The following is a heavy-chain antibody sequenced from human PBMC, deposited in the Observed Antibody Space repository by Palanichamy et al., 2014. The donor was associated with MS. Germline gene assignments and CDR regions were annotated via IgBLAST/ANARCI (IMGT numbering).Heavy chain of an antibody. CDR2: IYDSGST. Sequence: QVQLQESGPGLVKPSQTLSLTCTVSGGSISSGDYYWSWIRQPPGKGLEWIGYIYDSGSTYYNPSLRSRVTISLNTSKNQFSLNLSSVTAADTAVYYCARDCSGANCYSPYWGQGTLVTVSS. CDR3: ARDCSGANCYSPY. D-gene: IGHD2-15*01. J-gene: IGHJ4*02. CDR1: GGSISSGDYY. V-gene: IGHV4-30-4*01.